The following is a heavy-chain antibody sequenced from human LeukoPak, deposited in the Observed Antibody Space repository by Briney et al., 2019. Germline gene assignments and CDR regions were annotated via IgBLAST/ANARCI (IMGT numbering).Heavy chain of an antibody. V-gene: IGHV3-23*01. Sequence: GGSLRLSCAASGFTFSSYAMRWVRQAPGKGLEWVSGILDSGYSTYYANSVKGRFTISRDNSNNKLYLQMNSLRAEDTAVYYCAKLGGHPLHNYYVGVWGKGTTVAVSS. D-gene: IGHD3-16*01. CDR1: GFTFSSYA. CDR3: AKLGGHPLHNYYVGV. CDR2: ILDSGYST. J-gene: IGHJ6*03.